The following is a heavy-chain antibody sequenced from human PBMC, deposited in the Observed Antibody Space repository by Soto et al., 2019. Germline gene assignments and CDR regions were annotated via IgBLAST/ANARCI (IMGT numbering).Heavy chain of an antibody. CDR1: GGSFSGYY. J-gene: IGHJ6*03. V-gene: IGHV4-34*01. CDR3: ASLGHYYMDV. Sequence: SETLSLTCTVYGGSFSGYYWSWIRQPPGKGLEWIGEINHSGSTNYNPSLKSRVTISVDTSKNQFSLKLSSVTAADTAVYYCASLGHYYMDVWGKGTTVTVYS. CDR2: INHSGST.